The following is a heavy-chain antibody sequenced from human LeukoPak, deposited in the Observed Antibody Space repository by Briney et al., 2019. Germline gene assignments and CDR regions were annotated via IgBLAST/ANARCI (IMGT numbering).Heavy chain of an antibody. CDR2: IYTGDSDT. CDR1: GYSFTSYW. Sequence: GESLKISCKGSGYSFTSYWIGWVRQMPGKGLEWMGIIYTGDSDTRYSPSFQGQVTISADKSISTAYLQWSSLKASDTAMYYCARPKFQNYYDSSGYGFDYWGQGTLVTVSS. D-gene: IGHD3-22*01. J-gene: IGHJ4*02. CDR3: ARPKFQNYYDSSGYGFDY. V-gene: IGHV5-51*01.